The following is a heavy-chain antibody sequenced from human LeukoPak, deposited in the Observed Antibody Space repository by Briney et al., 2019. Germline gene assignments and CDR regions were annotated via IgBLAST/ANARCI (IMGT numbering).Heavy chain of an antibody. V-gene: IGHV3-64D*09. CDR3: VKDLVTTVVTSGNY. J-gene: IGHJ4*02. D-gene: IGHD4-23*01. CDR2: ISSNGGST. CDR1: GFTFSSYA. Sequence: GGSLRLSCSASGFTFSSYAMHWVRQAPGKGLEHVSAISSNGGSTYYADSVKGRFTISRDNSKNTLYLQMSSLRAEDTAVYYCVKDLVTTVVTSGNYWGQGTLVTVSS.